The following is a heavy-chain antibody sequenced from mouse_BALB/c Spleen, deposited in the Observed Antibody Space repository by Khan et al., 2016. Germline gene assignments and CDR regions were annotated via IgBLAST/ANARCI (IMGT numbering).Heavy chain of an antibody. V-gene: IGHV14-3*02. CDR1: GFNIKDTY. J-gene: IGHJ3*01. CDR3: ARINDGYNGFAY. CDR2: IDPANGNT. D-gene: IGHD2-3*01. Sequence: EVQRQEPGAELVKPGASVKLSCTASGFNIKDTYMHWVKQRPEQGLEWIGRIDPANGNTKYDPKFQGKATITADTYSNTAYLQLRSLTSHDTTVYYCARINDGYNGFAYWGQGTLFTVSA.